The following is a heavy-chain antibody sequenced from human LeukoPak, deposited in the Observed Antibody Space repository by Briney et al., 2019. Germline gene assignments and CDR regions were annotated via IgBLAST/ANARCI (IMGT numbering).Heavy chain of an antibody. Sequence: GGSLRLSCAASGFTFSSYSMNWVRQAPGKGLEWVSSISSSSSYIYYADSVKGRFTISRDNAKNSLYLQMNSLRAEDTAVYYCARHRDCSGGSCYGDFDYWGQGTLVTVSS. CDR3: ARHRDCSGGSCYGDFDY. V-gene: IGHV3-21*01. CDR1: GFTFSSYS. J-gene: IGHJ4*02. D-gene: IGHD2-15*01. CDR2: ISSSSSYI.